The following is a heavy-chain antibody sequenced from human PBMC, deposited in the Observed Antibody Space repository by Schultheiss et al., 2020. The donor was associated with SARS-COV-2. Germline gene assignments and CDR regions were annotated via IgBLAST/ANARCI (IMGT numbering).Heavy chain of an antibody. CDR2: IIPILGIA. J-gene: IGHJ5*02. V-gene: IGHV1-69*02. Sequence: SVKVSCKASGGTFSSYTISWVRQAPGQGLEWMGRIIPILGIANYAQKLQGRVTMTTDTSTSTAYMELRSLRSEDTAVYYCARVYSYDDNWFDPWGQGTLVTVSS. CDR1: GGTFSSYT. CDR3: ARVYSYDDNWFDP. D-gene: IGHD5-18*01.